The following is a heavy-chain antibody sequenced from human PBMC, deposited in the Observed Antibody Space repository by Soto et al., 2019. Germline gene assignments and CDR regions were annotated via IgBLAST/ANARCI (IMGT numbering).Heavy chain of an antibody. V-gene: IGHV3-48*01. Sequence: GGSLRLSCAASGFTFSSYSMNWVRQAPGKGLEWVSYISSSSSTIYYADSVKGRFTISRDNAKNTLYLQMNSLRAEDTAVYYCAKEPSYSSGWSPIDFWGQGTLVTVSS. CDR2: ISSSSSTI. D-gene: IGHD6-19*01. CDR3: AKEPSYSSGWSPIDF. CDR1: GFTFSSYS. J-gene: IGHJ4*02.